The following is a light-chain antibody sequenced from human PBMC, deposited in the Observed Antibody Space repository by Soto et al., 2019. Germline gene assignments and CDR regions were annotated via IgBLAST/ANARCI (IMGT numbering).Light chain of an antibody. CDR3: QTWVTGIYV. CDR2: LNSDGSH. Sequence: QPVLTQSPSASDSLGASVKLTCTLSSGHSSYAIAWHQQQPEKGPRYLMKLNSDGSHSKGDGIPDRFSGSSSGAERYLTISSLQSEDEADYYCQTWVTGIYVFGTGTKVTVL. J-gene: IGLJ1*01. CDR1: SGHSSYA. V-gene: IGLV4-69*01.